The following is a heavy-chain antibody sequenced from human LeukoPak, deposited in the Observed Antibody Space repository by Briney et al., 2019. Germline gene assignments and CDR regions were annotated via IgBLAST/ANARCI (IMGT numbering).Heavy chain of an antibody. D-gene: IGHD3-10*01. CDR3: ARVYYYASGRLDS. CDR1: GYTFTSYD. Sequence: GASVKVSFMASGYTFTSYDIKWVRQATGQGLEWMGRMNPNSGNTGYAQKFQGRVTMTRDTSISTAYMELSRLRSDDTAVFYCARVYYYASGRLDSWGQGTLITISS. CDR2: MNPNSGNT. J-gene: IGHJ4*02. V-gene: IGHV1-8*01.